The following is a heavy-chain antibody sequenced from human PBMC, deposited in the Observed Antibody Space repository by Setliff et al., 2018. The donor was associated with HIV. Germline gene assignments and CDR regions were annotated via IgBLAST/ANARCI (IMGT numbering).Heavy chain of an antibody. D-gene: IGHD3-22*01. CDR2: VYSGGSST. V-gene: IGHV3-23*03. Sequence: HPGGSLRLSCAGSGFTFGSYAMSWARQAPGKGLEWVSIVYSGGSSTYYADSVKGRFTISRDDSKKTLYLQMNSLRVEDTAIYYCAKDQIYYDSGSYPFYMDVWGKGTTVTVSS. CDR1: GFTFGSYA. J-gene: IGHJ6*03. CDR3: AKDQIYYDSGSYPFYMDV.